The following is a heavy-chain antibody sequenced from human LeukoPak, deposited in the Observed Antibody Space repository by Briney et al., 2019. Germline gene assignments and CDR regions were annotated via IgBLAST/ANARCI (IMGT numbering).Heavy chain of an antibody. V-gene: IGHV4-31*03. Sequence: PSQTLSLTCTVSGGSISSGGYYWSWIRQHPGKGLEWIGYIYYSGSTYYNPSLKRRVTISVDTSKNQFSLKLSSVTAADTAVYYCARADPYYYYYGMDVWGQGTTVTVSS. CDR1: GGSISSGGYY. CDR3: ARADPYYYYYGMDV. CDR2: IYYSGST. J-gene: IGHJ6*02.